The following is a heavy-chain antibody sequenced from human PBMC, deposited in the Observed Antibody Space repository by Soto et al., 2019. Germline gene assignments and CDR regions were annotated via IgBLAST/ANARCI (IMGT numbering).Heavy chain of an antibody. J-gene: IGHJ4*02. Sequence: QVQLQESGPGLVKPSQTLSVTCTVSGGSISSGGYYWSWIRQHPGKGLEWMGYMYYSGTTYYNPSLKSRIIISADTSKNQFSLKLSSVTAADTAVYYCARHNNGGYFDYWGQGTLVTVSS. V-gene: IGHV4-31*03. CDR2: MYYSGTT. CDR1: GGSISSGGYY. D-gene: IGHD1-1*01. CDR3: ARHNNGGYFDY.